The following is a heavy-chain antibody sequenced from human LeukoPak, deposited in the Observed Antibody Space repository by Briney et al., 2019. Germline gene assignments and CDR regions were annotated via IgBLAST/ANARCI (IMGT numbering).Heavy chain of an antibody. D-gene: IGHD4-11*01. CDR2: IYSGGST. Sequence: GGSLRLSCAASGFTVSSNYMSWVRQAPGKGLEWVSVIYSGGSTHYADSVKGRFTISRDNSKNTLYLQMNSLRAEDTAVYYCAVARGYSNYHAFDYWGQGTLVTVSS. CDR3: AVARGYSNYHAFDY. V-gene: IGHV3-53*01. J-gene: IGHJ4*02. CDR1: GFTVSSNY.